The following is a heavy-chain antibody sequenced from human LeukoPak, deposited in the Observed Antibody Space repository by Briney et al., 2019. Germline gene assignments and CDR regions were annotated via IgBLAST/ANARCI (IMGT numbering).Heavy chain of an antibody. CDR2: IRSKAYGGTT. D-gene: IGHD3-10*01. V-gene: IGHV3-49*05. J-gene: IGHJ4*02. Sequence: KAGGSLRLSCTASGFTFGDYAMSWFRQAPGKGLEWVGFIRSKAYGGTTEYAASVKGRFTISRDDSKSIAYLQMNSLKTEDTAVYYCTRDKQANYYGSGEADYWGQGTLVTVSS. CDR3: TRDKQANYYGSGEADY. CDR1: GFTFGDYA.